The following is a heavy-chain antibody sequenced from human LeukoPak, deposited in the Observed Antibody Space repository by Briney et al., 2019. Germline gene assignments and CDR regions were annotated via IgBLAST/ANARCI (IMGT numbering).Heavy chain of an antibody. V-gene: IGHV3-23*01. CDR3: AKDYCGGDCYGALDY. D-gene: IGHD2-21*02. Sequence: GGSLRLFCAASGFTFSSYAMSWVRQAPGKGLEWVSGISGSGGSTNYADSVKSRFTISRDNSKNTLYLQMNSLRAEDTAVYYCAKDYCGGDCYGALDYWGQGTLVTVSS. CDR1: GFTFSSYA. J-gene: IGHJ4*02. CDR2: ISGSGGST.